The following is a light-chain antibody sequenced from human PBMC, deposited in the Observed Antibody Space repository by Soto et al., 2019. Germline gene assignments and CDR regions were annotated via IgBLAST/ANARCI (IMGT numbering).Light chain of an antibody. CDR2: NNN. CDR3: AAWDDSLNGLYV. V-gene: IGLV1-44*01. J-gene: IGLJ1*01. Sequence: QSALTQPPSASGSPGQSVTISCTGTSSDVGGYDYVSWYQQLPGTAPKLLIYNNNQWPSGVPDRFSGSKSGTSASLAISGLQSEDEADYYCAAWDDSLNGLYVFGSGTKLTVL. CDR1: SSDVGGYDY.